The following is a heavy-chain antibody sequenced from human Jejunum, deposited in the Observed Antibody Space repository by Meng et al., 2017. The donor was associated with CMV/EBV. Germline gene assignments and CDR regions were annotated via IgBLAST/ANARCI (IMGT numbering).Heavy chain of an antibody. J-gene: IGHJ4*02. CDR3: ATGERQWQLLLDC. V-gene: IGHV3-21*03. Sequence: SGFTFTSYSITWVRQAPGKGLEWLSYISGSSTYIYHADSVKGRFTISRDNAKNSLYLHMNSLDIEDTGVYYCATGERQWQLLLDCWGQGTRVTVSS. CDR2: ISGSSTYI. D-gene: IGHD2-15*01. CDR1: GFTFTSYS.